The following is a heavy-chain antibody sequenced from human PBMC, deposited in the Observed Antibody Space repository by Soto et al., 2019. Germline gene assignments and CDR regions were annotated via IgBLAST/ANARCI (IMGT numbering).Heavy chain of an antibody. CDR2: ISSSGNTL. V-gene: IGHV3-11*01. CDR1: GFTFSDYY. D-gene: IGHD3-22*01. J-gene: IGHJ4*02. CDR3: AKMSSENYYDPVFS. Sequence: QVQLVESGGGLVKTSGSLRLACAASGFTFSDYYMSWVRQAPGKGLEWVSYISSSGNTLYYADSVKGRFSISRDKAKNSVYLQMNSLRAEDTALYFCAKMSSENYYDPVFSWGQGTLDTVSS.